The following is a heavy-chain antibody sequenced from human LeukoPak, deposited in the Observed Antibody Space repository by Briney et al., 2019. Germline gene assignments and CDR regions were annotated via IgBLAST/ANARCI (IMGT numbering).Heavy chain of an antibody. Sequence: KSSETLSLTCAVSGGSIRSNNHYWGWIRQPPGKGLEWIGSIYFNGNIAYNPSLQSRVTISVDTSKNQFSLKLSSVTAADTAVYYCARDVDTAMADYYFDYWGQGTLVTVSS. D-gene: IGHD5-18*01. CDR1: GGSIRSNNHY. J-gene: IGHJ4*02. CDR3: ARDVDTAMADYYFDY. V-gene: IGHV4-39*07. CDR2: IYFNGNI.